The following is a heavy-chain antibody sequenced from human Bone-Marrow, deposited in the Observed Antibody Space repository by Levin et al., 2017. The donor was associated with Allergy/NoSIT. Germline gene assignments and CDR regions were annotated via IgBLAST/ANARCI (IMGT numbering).Heavy chain of an antibody. J-gene: IGHJ4*02. CDR3: ARDKRAATPYYLDA. CDR1: GFTFDDYA. Sequence: GGSLRLSCAASGFTFDDYAMHWVRQAPGKGLEWVSGISWNSGSRGYADSVKGRFTISRDNAKNSLYLQMNSLSPEDTALYYCARDKRAATPYYLDAWGQGTLVTVSS. V-gene: IGHV3-9*01. D-gene: IGHD2-15*01. CDR2: ISWNSGSR.